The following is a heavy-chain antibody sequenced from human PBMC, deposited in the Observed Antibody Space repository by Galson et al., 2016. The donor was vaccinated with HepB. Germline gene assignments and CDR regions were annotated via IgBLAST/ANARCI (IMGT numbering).Heavy chain of an antibody. V-gene: IGHV3-30*18. CDR2: ISYDANGK. J-gene: IGHJ4*02. CDR1: GFTFFNYG. D-gene: IGHD2-15*01. Sequence: SLRLSCAASGFTFFNYGMHWVRQAPGKGLEWVAGISYDANGKYYGDSVKGRFTISRDNSENTLYLQMNSLRAEDTALYYCVKGCCWGGRCTLGDRFDNWGQGTLVTVSS. CDR3: VKGCCWGGRCTLGDRFDN.